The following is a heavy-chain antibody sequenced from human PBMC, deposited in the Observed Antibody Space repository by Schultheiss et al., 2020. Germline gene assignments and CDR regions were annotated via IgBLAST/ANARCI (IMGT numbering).Heavy chain of an antibody. V-gene: IGHV3-21*01. D-gene: IGHD4-17*01. CDR3: ARPDFYGDYYFDY. J-gene: IGHJ4*02. CDR2: ISSSSSYI. CDR1: GFTFSSYS. Sequence: GGSLRLSCAASGFTFSSYSMNWVRQAPGKGLEWVSSISSSSSYIYYADSVKGRFTISRDNAKNSLYLQMNSLRAEDTAVYYCARPDFYGDYYFDYWGQGTVVTVSS.